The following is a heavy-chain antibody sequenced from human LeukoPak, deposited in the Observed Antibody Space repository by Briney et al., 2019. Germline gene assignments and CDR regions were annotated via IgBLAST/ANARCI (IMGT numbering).Heavy chain of an antibody. Sequence: PGGSLRLSCAASGFTFDDYGMSWVRQAPGKGLEWVSGINWNGGSTGYADSVKGRFTISRDNAKNSLYLQMNSLRAEDTALYYCARDLGYCSSTSCPIDYWGQGTLVTASS. CDR2: INWNGGST. V-gene: IGHV3-20*04. CDR3: ARDLGYCSSTSCPIDY. J-gene: IGHJ4*02. D-gene: IGHD2-2*03. CDR1: GFTFDDYG.